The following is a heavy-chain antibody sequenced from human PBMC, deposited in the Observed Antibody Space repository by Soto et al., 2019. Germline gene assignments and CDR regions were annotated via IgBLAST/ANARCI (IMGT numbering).Heavy chain of an antibody. V-gene: IGHV1-2*02. CDR2: INPNSGGT. CDR1: AYTLTGYY. CDR3: ARDFAMIVVAIFDY. Sequence: XSVKVSCKASAYTLTGYYMHWVRQAPGQGLEWMGWINPNSGGTNYAQKFQGRVTMTRDTSISTAYMELSRLRSEDTAVYYCARDFAMIVVAIFDYWGQGTLVTASS. J-gene: IGHJ4*02. D-gene: IGHD3-22*01.